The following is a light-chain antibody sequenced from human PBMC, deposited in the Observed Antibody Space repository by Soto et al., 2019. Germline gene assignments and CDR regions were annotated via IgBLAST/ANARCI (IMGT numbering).Light chain of an antibody. Sequence: QSVLTQPASVSGSPGQSITISCTGASSDVGSYNLVSWYQQNPGKAPKLMIFYGSNRPSGVSNRFSGSKSVNTASLTISGLQAEDEDDYYCCSYAGSSTFVFGTGNKLTVL. V-gene: IGLV2-23*01. CDR1: SSDVGSYNL. J-gene: IGLJ1*01. CDR3: CSYAGSSTFV. CDR2: YGS.